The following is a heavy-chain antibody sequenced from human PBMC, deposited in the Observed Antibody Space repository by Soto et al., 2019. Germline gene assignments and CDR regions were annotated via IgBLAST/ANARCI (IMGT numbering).Heavy chain of an antibody. V-gene: IGHV4-30-4*01. D-gene: IGHD2-2*01. CDR2: IHYSGST. J-gene: IGHJ6*02. CDR1: GGSISSGDYY. CDR3: ARDPSGDVVVPAAMGGYGMDV. Sequence: SETLSLTCTVSGGSISSGDYYWSWIRQPPGKGLEWIGYIHYSGSTYYNPSLKSRVTISVDTSKNQFSLKLSSVTAADTAVYYCARDPSGDVVVPAAMGGYGMDVWGQGTTVTVSS.